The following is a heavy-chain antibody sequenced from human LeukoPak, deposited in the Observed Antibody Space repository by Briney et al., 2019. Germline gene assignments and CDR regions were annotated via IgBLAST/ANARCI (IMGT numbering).Heavy chain of an antibody. CDR3: ARTVYSSGWYAY. CDR1: GYTFTGYY. J-gene: IGHJ4*02. Sequence: PWASVKVSCKASGYTFTGYYMHWVRQAPGQGLEWMGWINPNSGGTNYAQKFQGRVTMTRDTSISTAYMELSRLRSDDTAVYYCARTVYSSGWYAYWGQGTLVTVSS. V-gene: IGHV1-2*02. CDR2: INPNSGGT. D-gene: IGHD6-19*01.